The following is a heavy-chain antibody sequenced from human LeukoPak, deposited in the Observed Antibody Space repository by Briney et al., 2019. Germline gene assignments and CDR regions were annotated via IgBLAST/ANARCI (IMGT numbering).Heavy chain of an antibody. V-gene: IGHV4-30-4*01. D-gene: IGHD3-22*01. Sequence: PSETLSLTCTVSGGSISSGDYYWSWIRQPPGKGLEWIGYIYYSGSTYYNPSLKSRVTISVDTSKNQFSLKLSSVTAADTAVYYCARDPHYYDGSGYYDYWGQGTLVTVSS. CDR2: IYYSGST. J-gene: IGHJ4*02. CDR3: ARDPHYYDGSGYYDY. CDR1: GGSISSGDYY.